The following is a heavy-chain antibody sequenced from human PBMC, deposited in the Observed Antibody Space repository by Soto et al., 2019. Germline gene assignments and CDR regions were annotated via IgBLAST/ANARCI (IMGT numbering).Heavy chain of an antibody. CDR1: AGTLSSYA. V-gene: IGHV1-69*13. Sequence: GXSVKVSCKASAGTLSSYAISWVRQAPGQGLEWMGGIIPIFGTANYAQKFQGRVTITADESTSTAYMELSSLRSEDTAVYYCASRQWLVLVGGWFDPWGQGTLVTVSS. CDR3: ASRQWLVLVGGWFDP. CDR2: IIPIFGTA. J-gene: IGHJ5*02. D-gene: IGHD6-19*01.